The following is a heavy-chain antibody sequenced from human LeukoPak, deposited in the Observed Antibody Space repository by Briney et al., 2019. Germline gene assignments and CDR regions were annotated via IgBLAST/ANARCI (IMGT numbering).Heavy chain of an antibody. CDR2: ISSTSSHI. Sequence: PGGSLRLSCAASGFIFSSDSMNWVRQAPGKGLEWVSSISSTSSHIYYADSVKGRFTISRDNAKSSLYLQMNSLRAEDTAVYYCTSNPAGIAVDGAEYFQHWGQGTLVTVSS. CDR1: GFIFSSDS. J-gene: IGHJ1*01. CDR3: TSNPAGIAVDGAEYFQH. V-gene: IGHV3-21*01. D-gene: IGHD6-19*01.